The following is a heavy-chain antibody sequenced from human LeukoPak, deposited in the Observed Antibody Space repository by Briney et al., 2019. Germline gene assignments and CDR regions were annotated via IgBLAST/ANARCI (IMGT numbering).Heavy chain of an antibody. D-gene: IGHD1-1*01. CDR1: GFTFSSYA. V-gene: IGHV3-30*01. J-gene: IGHJ4*02. CDR3: ASGTTEPFDY. CDR2: ISYDGSNK. Sequence: GGSLRLSCAASGFTFSSYAMHWVRQTPGKGLEWVAVISYDGSNKYYADSVKGRFTITRDNSQNTLYLQMNSQRAEDTAVYYCASGTTEPFDYWGQGTLVTVSS.